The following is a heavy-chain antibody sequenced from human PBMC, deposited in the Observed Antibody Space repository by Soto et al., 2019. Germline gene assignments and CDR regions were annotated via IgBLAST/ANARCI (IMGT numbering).Heavy chain of an antibody. V-gene: IGHV4-39*01. CDR1: GGSISSSSYY. Sequence: QLQLQESGPGLVKPSETLSLTCTVSGGSISSSSYYWGWIRQPPGKGLEWIGSIYYSGSTYYNPSLKSRVTISVDTSKNQFSLKLSSVTAADTAVYYCARCSLVAMVRGDPISYFDYWGQGTLVTVSS. D-gene: IGHD3-10*01. CDR3: ARCSLVAMVRGDPISYFDY. J-gene: IGHJ4*02. CDR2: IYYSGST.